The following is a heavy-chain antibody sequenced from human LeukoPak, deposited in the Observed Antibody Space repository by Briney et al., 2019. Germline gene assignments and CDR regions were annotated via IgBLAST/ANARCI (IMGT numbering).Heavy chain of an antibody. D-gene: IGHD6-13*01. CDR3: ARGGSSSWYYFDY. Sequence: PAGSLRLSRVASGFAFSSYSMLWVRQAPGDGLEWVSSISSSSSYIYYADSVKGRFPISRDNATHSLYLQMNSLRAEDTAVYYCARGGSSSWYYFDYWGQGTLVTVPS. V-gene: IGHV3-21*01. CDR2: ISSSSSYI. CDR1: GFAFSSYS. J-gene: IGHJ4*02.